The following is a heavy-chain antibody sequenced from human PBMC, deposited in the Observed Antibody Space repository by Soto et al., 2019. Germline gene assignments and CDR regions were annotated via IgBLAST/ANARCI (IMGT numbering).Heavy chain of an antibody. D-gene: IGHD3-10*01. CDR3: ASMVRGAKGWFDP. CDR1: GGSISSGGYS. CDR2: IYHSGST. Sequence: QLQLQESGSGLVKPSQTLSLTCAVSGGSISSGGYSWSWIRQPPGKGLEWIGYIYHSGSTYYNPSLKGRVTKSVDRSKNQFSLKLSAVTAADTAVYYCASMVRGAKGWFDPGGQGPLVTVSS. V-gene: IGHV4-30-2*01. J-gene: IGHJ5*02.